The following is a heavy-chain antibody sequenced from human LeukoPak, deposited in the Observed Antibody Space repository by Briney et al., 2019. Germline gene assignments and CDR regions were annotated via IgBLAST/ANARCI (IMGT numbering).Heavy chain of an antibody. Sequence: GGSLRLSCAASGFTFDDYAMHWVRQAPGKGLEWVSGISWNSGNIGYADSVKGRFTISRDNAKNSLYLQMNSLRAEDMALYYCARALYDYVWGSYRYWEFGYWGQGTLVTVSS. CDR2: ISWNSGNI. CDR1: GFTFDDYA. D-gene: IGHD3-16*02. V-gene: IGHV3-9*03. CDR3: ARALYDYVWGSYRYWEFGY. J-gene: IGHJ4*02.